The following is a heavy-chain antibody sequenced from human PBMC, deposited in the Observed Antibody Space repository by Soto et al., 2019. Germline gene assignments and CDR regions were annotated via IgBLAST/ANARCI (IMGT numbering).Heavy chain of an antibody. V-gene: IGHV4-30-4*01. Sequence: SETLSLTCSVSGDSISSVDYFWAWIRQPPGQALEYIGYIYKSATTYYNPSFESRVAISLDTSKSQFSLNVTSVTAADTAVYFCARGRYCLTGRCFPNWFDSWGQGTLVTVS. CDR3: ARGRYCLTGRCFPNWFDS. CDR2: IYKSATT. J-gene: IGHJ5*01. D-gene: IGHD2-15*01. CDR1: GDSISSVDYF.